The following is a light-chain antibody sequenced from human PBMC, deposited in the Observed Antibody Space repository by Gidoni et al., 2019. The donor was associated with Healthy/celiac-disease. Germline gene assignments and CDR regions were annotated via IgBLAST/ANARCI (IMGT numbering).Light chain of an antibody. V-gene: IGKV4-1*01. CDR2: WAS. CDR1: QSVLYSSNNKNY. Sequence: DIVMTQSPDSLAVSLGERATSNCKSSQSVLYSSNNKNYLAWYQQKPGQPPKLLIYWASTRESGVPDRFSCSGSGTDFTLTISSLQAEDVAVYYCQQYYSTPPMYTFGQGTKLEIK. CDR3: QQYYSTPPMYT. J-gene: IGKJ2*01.